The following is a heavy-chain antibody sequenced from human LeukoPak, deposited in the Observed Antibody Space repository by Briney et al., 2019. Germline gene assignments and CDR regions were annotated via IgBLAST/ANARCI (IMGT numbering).Heavy chain of an antibody. Sequence: GKSLRLSCAASGFTFSSNGMHWVRQGPGKGLEWVTFIWYDGSNKYYADSVKGRFTISRDNSKNTLYLQMNSLKAEDAAVYYCARSRFCGDGFYPWDFHYWGQGTPVTVSS. CDR1: GFTFSSNG. D-gene: IGHD2-21*02. CDR3: ARSRFCGDGFYPWDFHY. V-gene: IGHV3-33*01. J-gene: IGHJ4*02. CDR2: IWYDGSNK.